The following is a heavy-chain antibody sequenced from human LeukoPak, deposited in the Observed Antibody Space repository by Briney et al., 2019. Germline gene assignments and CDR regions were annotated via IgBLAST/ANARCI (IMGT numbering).Heavy chain of an antibody. CDR3: ARSLGTLTSPFDY. CDR1: RFTFSSSG. V-gene: IGHV3-21*06. J-gene: IGHJ4*02. D-gene: IGHD2-21*02. CDR2: ISGSGSYI. Sequence: GGSLRLSCAASRFTFSSSGMNWIRQAPGKGLEWVSYISGSGSYIYYADSMKGRFTVSRDNTNNSLYLQMNSLRAEDTAVYYCARSLGTLTSPFDYWGQGTLVTVSS.